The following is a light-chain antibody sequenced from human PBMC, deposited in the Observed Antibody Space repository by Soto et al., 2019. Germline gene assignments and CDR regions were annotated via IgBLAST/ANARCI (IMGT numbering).Light chain of an antibody. J-gene: IGKJ2*01. Sequence: IVLTQSPDTLSLSPGERATLSCRAIQPVDSSFLTWYQQKPGQAPRLLIYGASTRATGIPDRFSGSGSGTDFILTISRLEPEDFAVYYCQHYGRSPPMYTFGQGTKLEIK. V-gene: IGKV3-20*01. CDR2: GAS. CDR3: QHYGRSPPMYT. CDR1: QPVDSSF.